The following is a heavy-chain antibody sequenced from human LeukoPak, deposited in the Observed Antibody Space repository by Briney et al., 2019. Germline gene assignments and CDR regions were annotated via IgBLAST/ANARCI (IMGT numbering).Heavy chain of an antibody. CDR2: ISSSGSTI. V-gene: IGHV3-48*03. CDR1: GFTFSSYE. D-gene: IGHD6-19*01. Sequence: PGGSLRLSCAASGFTFSSYEMNLVRQAPGKGLEWVSYISSSGSTIYYADSVKGRFTISRDNAKNSLYLQMNSLRAEDTAVYYCAREWSSGWTYDYWGQGTLVTVSS. J-gene: IGHJ4*02. CDR3: AREWSSGWTYDY.